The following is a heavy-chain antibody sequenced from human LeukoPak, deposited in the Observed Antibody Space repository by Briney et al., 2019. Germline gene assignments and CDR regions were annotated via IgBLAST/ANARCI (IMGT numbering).Heavy chain of an antibody. D-gene: IGHD6-25*01. Sequence: PSQTLSLTCTVSGGSISSGGYYWSWIRQPPGKGLEWIGYIYHSGSTYYNPSLKSRVTISVDRSKNQFSLKLSSVTAADTAVYYCARDRAKTAANDLWGRGTLVTVSS. J-gene: IGHJ2*01. V-gene: IGHV4-30-2*01. CDR2: IYHSGST. CDR1: GGSISSGGYY. CDR3: ARDRAKTAANDL.